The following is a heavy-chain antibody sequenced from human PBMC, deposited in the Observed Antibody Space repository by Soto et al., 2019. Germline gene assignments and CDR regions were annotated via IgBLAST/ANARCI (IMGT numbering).Heavy chain of an antibody. CDR1: GGSISSYY. J-gene: IGHJ1*01. Sequence: SETLPLTCTVSGGSISSYYWSWIRQPPGKGLEWIGYIYYSGSTNYNPSLKSRVTISVDTSKNQFSLKLSSVTAADTAVYYCARGNYAAYFQHWGQGTLVTVSS. V-gene: IGHV4-59*01. D-gene: IGHD1-7*01. CDR3: ARGNYAAYFQH. CDR2: IYYSGST.